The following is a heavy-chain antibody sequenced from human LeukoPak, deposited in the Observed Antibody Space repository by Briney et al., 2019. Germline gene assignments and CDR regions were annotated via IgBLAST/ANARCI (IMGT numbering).Heavy chain of an antibody. CDR2: IYHSGST. CDR3: ARGRSPVD. D-gene: IGHD2-15*01. Sequence: PSETLSLTCTVSGYSISSGYYWGWIRQPPGKGLEWIGSIYHSGSTNYNPSLKSRVTISVDTSKNQFSLKLTSVTAADTAVYYCARGRSPVDWGQGTLVTVSS. CDR1: GYSISSGYY. V-gene: IGHV4-38-2*02. J-gene: IGHJ4*02.